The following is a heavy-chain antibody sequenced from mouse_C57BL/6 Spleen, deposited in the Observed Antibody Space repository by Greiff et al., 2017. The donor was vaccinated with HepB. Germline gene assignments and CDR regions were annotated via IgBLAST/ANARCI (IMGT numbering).Heavy chain of an antibody. Sequence: QVQLQQSGAELVKPGASVKLSCKASGYTFTSYWMQWVKQRPGQGLEWIGEIDPSDSYTNYKQKFKGKATLTVDTSSSTAYMQLSSLTSEDSAVYYWARRGDYGAWFGYWGQGTLVTVSA. V-gene: IGHV1-50*01. CDR2: IDPSDSYT. CDR3: ARRGDYGAWFGY. CDR1: GYTFTSYW. D-gene: IGHD2-4*01. J-gene: IGHJ3*01.